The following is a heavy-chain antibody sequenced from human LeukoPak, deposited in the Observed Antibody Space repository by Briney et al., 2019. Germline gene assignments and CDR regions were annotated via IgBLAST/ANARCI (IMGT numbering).Heavy chain of an antibody. V-gene: IGHV3-66*01. Sequence: GGSLRLSCAASGFTVSSNYMSSGRHAPRAGLEWGSVIYSGGSTYYPGSVKGRFTNSKDNSKNTLDLQMNSLRAEDTAVYYCARKGGWLVRGYYFDYWGQGTLVTVSS. CDR1: GFTVSSNY. CDR2: IYSGGST. CDR3: ARKGGWLVRGYYFDY. D-gene: IGHD6-19*01. J-gene: IGHJ4*02.